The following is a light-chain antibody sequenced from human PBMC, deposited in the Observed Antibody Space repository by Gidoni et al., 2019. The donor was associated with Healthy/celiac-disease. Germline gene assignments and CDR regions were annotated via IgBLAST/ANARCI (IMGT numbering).Light chain of an antibody. CDR3: QSYGGSHVV. V-gene: IGLV6-57*02. J-gene: IGLJ2*01. CDR1: SGSLASNY. CDR2: EDN. Sequence: NFMLTQPHSVSESPGKPVTISCTGSSGSLASNYVQWYQQRPGSAPTTVIYEDNQRPSGVPDRFSGSIDSSSNSASLTISGLKTEDEADYYCQSYGGSHVVFGGGTKLTVL.